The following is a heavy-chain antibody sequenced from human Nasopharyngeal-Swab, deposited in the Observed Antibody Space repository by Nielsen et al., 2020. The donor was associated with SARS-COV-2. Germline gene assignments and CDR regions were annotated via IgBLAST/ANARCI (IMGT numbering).Heavy chain of an antibody. CDR3: ARPDIMITFGGAIVPGVVDP. CDR1: GYSFTSYW. V-gene: IGHV5-51*01. Sequence: KVSCKGSGYSFTSYWIGWVRQMPGKGLEWMGIIYPGDSDTRYSPSFQGPGTISADKSISTAYLQWSSLKASDTAMYYCARPDIMITFGGAIVPGVVDPWGQGTLVTVSS. CDR2: IYPGDSDT. D-gene: IGHD3-16*02. J-gene: IGHJ5*02.